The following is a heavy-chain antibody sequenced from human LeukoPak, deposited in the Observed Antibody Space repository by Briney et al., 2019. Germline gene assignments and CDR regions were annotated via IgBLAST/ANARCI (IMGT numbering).Heavy chain of an antibody. J-gene: IGHJ4*02. D-gene: IGHD3-10*01. CDR3: AKTRATQRVYFDY. V-gene: IGHV3-23*01. CDR1: GLTFSRYA. Sequence: GGSLRLSCAASGLTFSRYAMRWVRQAPGEGGEGASAISGSGGSTYYAGSVKGRFTISRDNSKNTLYLQMNSLRAEDTAVYYCAKTRATQRVYFDYWGQGTLVTVSS. CDR2: ISGSGGST.